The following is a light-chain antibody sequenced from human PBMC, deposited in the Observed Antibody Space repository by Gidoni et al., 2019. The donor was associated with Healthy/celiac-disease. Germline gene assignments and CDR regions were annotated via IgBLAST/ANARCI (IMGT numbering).Light chain of an antibody. J-gene: IGKJ4*01. V-gene: IGKV1-8*01. CDR1: QGISSY. CDR3: QQYYSYPPLT. CDR2: AES. Sequence: AIRMTQSPSSFSASTGDRVTITCRAGQGISSYLAGYQQKPGKAPKLLIYAESTLQSGVPSRFSGSGSGTDFTLTISCLQSEDFATYYCQQYYSYPPLTFGGGTKVEIK.